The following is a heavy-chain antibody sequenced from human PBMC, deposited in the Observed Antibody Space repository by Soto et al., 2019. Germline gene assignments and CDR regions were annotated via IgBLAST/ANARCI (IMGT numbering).Heavy chain of an antibody. CDR1: GASISGFY. J-gene: IGHJ5*02. CDR3: VRDGTKTLRDWFDP. D-gene: IGHD1-1*01. CDR2: IYATGTT. V-gene: IGHV4-4*07. Sequence: SETLSLTCTVSGASISGFYWSWIRKSAGKGLEWIGRIYATGTTDYNPSHKSRVMMSVDTSKKQFSLKLRSVTAADTAVYYCVRDGTKTLRDWFDPWGQGISVTVSS.